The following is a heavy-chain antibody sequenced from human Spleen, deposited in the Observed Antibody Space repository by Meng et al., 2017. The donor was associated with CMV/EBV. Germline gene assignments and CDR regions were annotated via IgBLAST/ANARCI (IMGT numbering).Heavy chain of an antibody. Sequence: GESLKISCATSGFTFDDHGMVWVRQAPGKGLEWVAGINWNDGSTAYGDSVQGRFTISRDNAKNSLYLQMNSLRAEDTAVYYCARDGENYYDSSGYDHPFDYWGQGTLVTVSS. CDR2: INWNDGST. J-gene: IGHJ4*02. CDR1: GFTFDDHG. D-gene: IGHD3-22*01. V-gene: IGHV3-20*04. CDR3: ARDGENYYDSSGYDHPFDY.